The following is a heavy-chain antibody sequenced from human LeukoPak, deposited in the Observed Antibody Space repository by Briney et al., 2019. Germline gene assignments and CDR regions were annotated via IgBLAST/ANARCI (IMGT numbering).Heavy chain of an antibody. CDR2: ISYDGSNK. D-gene: IGHD3-22*01. V-gene: IGHV3-30*18. J-gene: IGHJ4*02. CDR3: AKDQSVVVPCLDY. CDR1: GFTFSSYG. Sequence: GGSLRLSCAASGFTFSSYGMHWVRQAPGKGLEWVAVISYDGSNKYYADSVKGRFTISRDNSKNTLYLQTNSLRAEDTAVYYCAKDQSVVVPCLDYWGQGTLVTVSS.